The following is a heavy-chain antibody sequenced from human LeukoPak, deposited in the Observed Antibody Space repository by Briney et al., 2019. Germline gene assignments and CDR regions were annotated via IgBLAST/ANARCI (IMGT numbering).Heavy chain of an antibody. CDR1: GGSISSYY. J-gene: IGHJ3*02. V-gene: IGHV4-59*01. CDR2: IYYSGST. CDR3: ARDRGDGYNLGDDAFDI. D-gene: IGHD5-24*01. Sequence: SETLSLTCTVSGGSISSYYWSWIRQPPGKGLEWIGYIYYSGSTNYNPSLKSRVTISVDTSKNQFSLKLSSVTAADTAVYYCARDRGDGYNLGDDAFDIWGQGTMVTVSS.